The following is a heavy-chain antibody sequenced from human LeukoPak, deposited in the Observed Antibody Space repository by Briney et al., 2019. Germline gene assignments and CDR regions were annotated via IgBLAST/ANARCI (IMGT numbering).Heavy chain of an antibody. CDR2: ISGSGGSN. Sequence: GGTLRFSGAASGFTFSSYDMSWVRQAPGKGPEGVSTISGSGGSNYYADSVKGRFTISRDNSKNTLYLQMNSLRAEDTAVYHCAKDLRLRYFTYWGQGTLVTVSS. J-gene: IGHJ4*02. CDR3: AKDLRLRYFTY. CDR1: GFTFSSYD. D-gene: IGHD3-9*01. V-gene: IGHV3-23*01.